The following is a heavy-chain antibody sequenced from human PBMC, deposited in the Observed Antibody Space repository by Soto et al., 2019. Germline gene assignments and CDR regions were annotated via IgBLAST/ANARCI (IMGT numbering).Heavy chain of an antibody. V-gene: IGHV4-4*02. Sequence: QVQLQESGPGLVKPLGTLSLNCTVSGGSMSSSNWWNWVRQPPGKGLEWIGEAHLSGRTNYNPSLQSRVTISVDTSTNQFSLKLMSVTAADTYVYYCARSEAKVLDYWGQGTLVTVSS. CDR3: ARSEAKVLDY. CDR2: AHLSGRT. D-gene: IGHD5-18*01. CDR1: GGSMSSSNW. J-gene: IGHJ4*02.